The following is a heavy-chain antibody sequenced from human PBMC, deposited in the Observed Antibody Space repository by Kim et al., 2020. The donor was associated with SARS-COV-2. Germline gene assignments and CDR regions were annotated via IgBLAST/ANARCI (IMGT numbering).Heavy chain of an antibody. D-gene: IGHD2-2*01. CDR3: ARVRTVNCSSTSCFYYYYGMDV. J-gene: IGHJ6*02. V-gene: IGHV1-46*01. Sequence: ASVKVSCKASGYTFTSYYMHWVRQAPGQGLEWMGIINPSGGSTSYAQKFQGRVTMTRDTSTSTVYMELSSLRSEDTAVYYCARVRTVNCSSTSCFYYYYGMDVWGQGNTVTVSS. CDR2: INPSGGST. CDR1: GYTFTSYY.